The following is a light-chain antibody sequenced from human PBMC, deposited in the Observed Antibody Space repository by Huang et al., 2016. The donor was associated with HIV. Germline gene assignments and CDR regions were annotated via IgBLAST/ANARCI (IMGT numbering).Light chain of an antibody. CDR2: GAS. CDR1: QTVTDNY. V-gene: IGKV3-20*01. J-gene: IGKJ2*01. Sequence: EIVLTQSPAALSLSPGQKATLFCRASQTVTDNYLAWYQQIPGQAPRLLVYGASDRVDDIPARFSGSGSGTDFTLSISSPEPEDFALYFCQQYASSFFTFGQGTNLEI. CDR3: QQYASSFFT.